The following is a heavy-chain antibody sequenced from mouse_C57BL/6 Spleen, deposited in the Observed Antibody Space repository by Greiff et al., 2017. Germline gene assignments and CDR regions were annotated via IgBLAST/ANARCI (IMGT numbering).Heavy chain of an antibody. CDR1: GYAFTNYL. Sequence: VQLQQSGAELVRPGTSVKVSCKASGYAFTNYLIEWVKQRPGQGLEWIGVINPGSGGTNYNEKFKGKATLPADKSSSTAYMQLSSLTSEDSAVYFCALRRDYAMDYWGQGTSVTVSS. J-gene: IGHJ4*01. V-gene: IGHV1-54*01. D-gene: IGHD2-12*01. CDR2: INPGSGGT. CDR3: ALRRDYAMDY.